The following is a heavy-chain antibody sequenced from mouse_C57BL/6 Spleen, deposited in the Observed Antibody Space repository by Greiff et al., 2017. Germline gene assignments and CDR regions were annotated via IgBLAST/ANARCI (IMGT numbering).Heavy chain of an antibody. CDR3: ARGDGAYYAMDY. D-gene: IGHD3-3*01. CDR1: GYTFTSYW. V-gene: IGHV1-7*01. CDR2: INPSSGYT. Sequence: VQVVESGAELAKPGASVKLSCKASGYTFTSYWMHWVKQRPGQGLEWIGYINPSSGYTKYNQKFKDKATLTADKSSSTASMQLSSLTYEDSAVYCCARGDGAYYAMDYWGQGTSVTVSS. J-gene: IGHJ4*01.